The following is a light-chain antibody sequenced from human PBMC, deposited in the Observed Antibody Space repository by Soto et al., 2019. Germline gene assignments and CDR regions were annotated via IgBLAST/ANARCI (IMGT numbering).Light chain of an antibody. CDR3: AAWDDSLSGHVV. V-gene: IGLV1-44*01. CDR2: DNI. Sequence: QAVVTQPPSASGTPGQRVTISCSGSSSNIGSNPVNWHQQLPGTAPKLLMYDNIQRPSGVPDRFSGSKSGTSASLAISGLQSEDEADYYCAAWDDSLSGHVVFGGGTKLTVL. J-gene: IGLJ2*01. CDR1: SSNIGSNP.